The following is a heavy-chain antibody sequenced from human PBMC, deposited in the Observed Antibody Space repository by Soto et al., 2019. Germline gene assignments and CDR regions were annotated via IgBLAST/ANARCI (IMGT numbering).Heavy chain of an antibody. J-gene: IGHJ4*02. D-gene: IGHD1-1*01. CDR3: AKKERTDTHDY. Sequence: GESLKISCAASGFTFSSYAMSWVRQAPGKGLEWVSAISGSGGSTYYADSVKGRFTISRDNSKNTLYLQMNSLRAEDTAVYYCAKKERTDTHDYWGQGTLVTVSS. CDR1: GFTFSSYA. V-gene: IGHV3-23*01. CDR2: ISGSGGST.